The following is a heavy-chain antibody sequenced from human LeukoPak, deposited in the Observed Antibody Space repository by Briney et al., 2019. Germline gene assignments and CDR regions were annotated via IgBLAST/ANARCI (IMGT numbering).Heavy chain of an antibody. CDR2: LGSSGSYM. Sequence: GGSLRFSCAASGFTFSRNAMKWVRQAPGKGRERVSCLGSSGSYMYYADSVKGRVTISRDNAKNSLYLQMDSLRAEDAAVYYCAREDYSSGNPTIDTWGQGTLVTVSS. V-gene: IGHV3-21*01. J-gene: IGHJ5*02. CDR3: AREDYSSGNPTIDT. CDR1: GFTFSRNA. D-gene: IGHD3-10*01.